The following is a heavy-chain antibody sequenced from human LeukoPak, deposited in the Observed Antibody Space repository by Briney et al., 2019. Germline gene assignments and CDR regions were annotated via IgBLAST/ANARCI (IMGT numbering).Heavy chain of an antibody. J-gene: IGHJ4*02. Sequence: PSETLSLTCAVYGGSFSGYYWSWIRQPPGKGLEWIGEIYHSGSTNYNPSLKSRVTISVDTSKNQFSLKLSSVTAADTAVYYCARLGLTGDFDYWGQGTLVTVS. CDR1: GGSFSGYY. D-gene: IGHD3-9*01. V-gene: IGHV4-34*01. CDR2: IYHSGST. CDR3: ARLGLTGDFDY.